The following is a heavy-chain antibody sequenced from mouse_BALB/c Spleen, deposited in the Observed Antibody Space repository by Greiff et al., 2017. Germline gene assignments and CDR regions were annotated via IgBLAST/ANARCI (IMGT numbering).Heavy chain of an antibody. J-gene: IGHJ3*01. CDR2: INPSTGYT. Sequence: QVQLQQSGAELAKPGASVKMSCKASGYTFTSYWMHWVKQRPGQGLEWIGYINPSTGYTEYNQKFKDKATLTADKSSSTAYMQLSSLTSEDSAVYYCARGDYYGSSFAYWGQGTLVTVSA. V-gene: IGHV1-7*01. CDR3: ARGDYYGSSFAY. D-gene: IGHD1-1*01. CDR1: GYTFTSYW.